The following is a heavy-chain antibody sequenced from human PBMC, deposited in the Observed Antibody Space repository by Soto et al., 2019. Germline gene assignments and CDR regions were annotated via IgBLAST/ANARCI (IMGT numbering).Heavy chain of an antibody. J-gene: IGHJ4*02. CDR3: AKWDSGDRRPRKYFDY. Sequence: EVQLLESGGGLVQPGGSVRLSCAASGFTFSSYAMSWVRQAPGKGLEWVSAGSGSGGTTYYADSVKGRFTISRDNSKNTVYLHMTSRRVEDTDGYYWAKWDSGDRRPRKYFDYWGQGTVVIVS. CDR1: GFTFSSYA. CDR2: GSGSGGTT. V-gene: IGHV3-23*01. D-gene: IGHD2-21*01.